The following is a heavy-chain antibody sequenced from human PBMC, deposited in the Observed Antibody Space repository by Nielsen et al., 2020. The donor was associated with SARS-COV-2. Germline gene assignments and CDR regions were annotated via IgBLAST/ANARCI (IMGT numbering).Heavy chain of an antibody. J-gene: IGHJ3*02. CDR2: IRDRGDTT. CDR1: GFTFSVYA. CDR3: ARDLTGDAFDI. D-gene: IGHD2-8*02. Sequence: GESLKISCAASGFTFSVYAMNWVRQAPGKGLEWVSGIRDRGDTTYYTDSVKGRFTISRDNSRNTLYLQINSLRVDDTAVYYCARDLTGDAFDIWGQGTMVTVSS. V-gene: IGHV3-23*01.